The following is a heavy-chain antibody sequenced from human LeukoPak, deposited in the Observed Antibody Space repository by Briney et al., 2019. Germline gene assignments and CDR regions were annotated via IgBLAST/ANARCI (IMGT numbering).Heavy chain of an antibody. Sequence: SETLSLTCTVSGGSTSSYYRSWIRQPPGKGLEWIGYIYYSGSTNYNPSLKSRVTISVDTSKNQFSLKLSSVTAADTAVYYCARGKSVVAATSFDYWGQGTLVTVSS. CDR3: ARGKSVVAATSFDY. CDR1: GGSTSSYY. J-gene: IGHJ4*02. V-gene: IGHV4-59*01. D-gene: IGHD2-15*01. CDR2: IYYSGST.